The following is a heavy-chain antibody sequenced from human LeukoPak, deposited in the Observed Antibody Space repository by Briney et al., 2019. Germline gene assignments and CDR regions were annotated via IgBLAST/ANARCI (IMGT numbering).Heavy chain of an antibody. V-gene: IGHV4-34*01. J-gene: IGHJ4*02. Sequence: PSETLSLTCAVYGGSFSGYYWSWTRQPPGKGLEWIGEINHSGSTNYNPSLKSRVTISVDTSKNQFSLKLSSVTAADTAVYYCARGRVGYCSSTSCRPFDYWGQGTLVTVSS. CDR1: GGSFSGYY. CDR3: ARGRVGYCSSTSCRPFDY. CDR2: INHSGST. D-gene: IGHD2-2*01.